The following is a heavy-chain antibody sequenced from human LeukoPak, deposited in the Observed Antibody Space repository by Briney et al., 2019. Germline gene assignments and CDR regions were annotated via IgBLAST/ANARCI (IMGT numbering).Heavy chain of an antibody. CDR3: AREGIQLWLDLSY. Sequence: ASVKVSCNASGYTFSSYGISSVRQAPGQGLEWMGWISAYNGNTHYAQKLQGRVTMTTDTSTSTAYMELRSLRSDDTAVYYCAREGIQLWLDLSYWGQGTLVTVSS. D-gene: IGHD5-18*01. J-gene: IGHJ4*02. V-gene: IGHV1-18*01. CDR1: GYTFSSYG. CDR2: ISAYNGNT.